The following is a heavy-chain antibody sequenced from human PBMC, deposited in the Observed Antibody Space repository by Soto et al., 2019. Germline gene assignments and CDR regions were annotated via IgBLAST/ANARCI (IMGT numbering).Heavy chain of an antibody. Sequence: GGSLRLSCAASGFSFSNDWMNWVRQGPGKGLEWVSRIISDGSRVTYADSVKGRFTISRDNAKNTLYLQMHSLRADDTAVYYCARERTSKGGMDVWGQGTTVTVSS. J-gene: IGHJ6*02. CDR2: IISDGSRV. V-gene: IGHV3-74*03. CDR1: GFSFSNDW. CDR3: ARERTSKGGMDV.